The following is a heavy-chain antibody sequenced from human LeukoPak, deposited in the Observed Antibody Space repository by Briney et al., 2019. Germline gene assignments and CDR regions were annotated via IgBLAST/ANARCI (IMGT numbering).Heavy chain of an antibody. CDR2: IQAKAYGGET. J-gene: IGHJ4*02. D-gene: IGHD2-2*01. V-gene: IGHV3-49*04. Sequence: GGSLRLSCSTSGFTFGDYSMSWVRQAPGKGLEWVGFIQAKAYGGETKYPASVNGRFSISRDDSQSIANLQMNDLKTEDAAVYYCTRAPHPRCSSSGCYLDYWGQGTLVTVSS. CDR1: GFTFGDYS. CDR3: TRAPHPRCSSSGCYLDY.